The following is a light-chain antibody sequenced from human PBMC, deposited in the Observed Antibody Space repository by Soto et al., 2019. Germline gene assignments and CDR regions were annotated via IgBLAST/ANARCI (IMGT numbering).Light chain of an antibody. CDR3: GTWDNSLSADV. Sequence: QSVLTQPPSVSAAPGQKVTISCSGSSSDIGNNYVSWYQHIPGTPPKLLIYETNKRPSGIPDRFSASKSGTSASLGITGLRTGDEADYYCGTWDNSLSADVFGSGTKVTV. CDR2: ETN. J-gene: IGLJ1*01. CDR1: SSDIGNNY. V-gene: IGLV1-51*02.